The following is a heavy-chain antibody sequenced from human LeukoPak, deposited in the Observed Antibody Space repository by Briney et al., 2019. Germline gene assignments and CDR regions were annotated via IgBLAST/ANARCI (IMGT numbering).Heavy chain of an antibody. D-gene: IGHD3-3*01. CDR2: ISYDGSNK. Sequence: GGSLRLSCAAPGFTFSSYAMHWVRQAPGKGLEWVAVISYDGSNKYYADSVKGRFTISRDNSKNTLYLQMNSLRAEDTAVYYCAGVRFLEWLGDAFDIWGQGTMVTVSS. CDR3: AGVRFLEWLGDAFDI. CDR1: GFTFSSYA. V-gene: IGHV3-30-3*01. J-gene: IGHJ3*02.